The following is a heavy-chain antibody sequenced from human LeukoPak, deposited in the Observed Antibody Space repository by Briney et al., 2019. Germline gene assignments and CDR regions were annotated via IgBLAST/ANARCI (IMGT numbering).Heavy chain of an antibody. V-gene: IGHV3-21*01. D-gene: IGHD6-6*01. CDR2: ISSSSSYI. CDR1: GFTFSSYS. Sequence: GGSLRLSCAASGFTFSSYSMNWVRQAPGKGLEWVSFISSSSSYIYYADSVKGRFTISRDNARNSLYPQMNSLRADDTAVYYCARGEWSSSPFDYWGQGTLVTVSS. J-gene: IGHJ4*02. CDR3: ARGEWSSSPFDY.